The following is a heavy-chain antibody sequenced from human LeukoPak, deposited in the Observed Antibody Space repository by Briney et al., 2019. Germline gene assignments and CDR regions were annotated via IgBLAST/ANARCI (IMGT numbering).Heavy chain of an antibody. CDR3: ARVGYCSSTSCYTSYWYFDL. D-gene: IGHD2-2*02. CDR2: IYYSGST. J-gene: IGHJ2*01. V-gene: IGHV4-59*11. CDR1: GGSISSHY. Sequence: SETLSLTCTVSGGSISSHYWSWIRQPPGKGLEWIGYIYYSGSTNYNPSLKSRVTISVDTSKNQFSLKLSSVTAADTAVYYCARVGYCSSTSCYTSYWYFDLWGRGTLVTVSS.